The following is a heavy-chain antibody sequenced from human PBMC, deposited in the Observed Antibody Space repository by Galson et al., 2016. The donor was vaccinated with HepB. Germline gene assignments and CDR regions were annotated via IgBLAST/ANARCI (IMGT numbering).Heavy chain of an antibody. Sequence: SLRLSCAASGFTFSSYWMHWVRQAPGKALVWVASIKNDGSTSNYADSVKGRFTTSTDNAKNTLYLQMNSLGGEDTAVYYCTRGGSGSTYSQFEWWGQGTPFTVSS. J-gene: IGHJ4*02. V-gene: IGHV3-74*01. CDR3: TRGGSGSTYSQFEW. CDR1: GFTFSSYW. D-gene: IGHD1-26*01. CDR2: IKNDGSTS.